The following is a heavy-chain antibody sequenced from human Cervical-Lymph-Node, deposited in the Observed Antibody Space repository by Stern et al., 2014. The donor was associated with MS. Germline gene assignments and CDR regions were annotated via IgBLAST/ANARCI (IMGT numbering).Heavy chain of an antibody. J-gene: IGHJ5*02. CDR3: AKSSSYSGRYRHCFDP. CDR1: GFTFGDYG. V-gene: IGHV3-30*18. CDR2: ISYDGNHK. Sequence: MQLVESGGGVVQPGGSLKLPGAAPGFTFGDYGMHWIRQAPAKGLKGGPLISYDGNHKYYVDSVKGRFTISRDNSKNTLFLQMNSLRPEDTAVYYCAKSSSYSGRYRHCFDPWGQGALVTVSS. D-gene: IGHD1-26*01.